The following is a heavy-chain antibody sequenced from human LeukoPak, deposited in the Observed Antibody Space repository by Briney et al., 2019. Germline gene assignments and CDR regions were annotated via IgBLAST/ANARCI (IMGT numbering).Heavy chain of an antibody. CDR3: ARAGWLINPDQYYYYYYYMDV. CDR1: GGSISSGSYY. D-gene: IGHD3-22*01. CDR2: IYTSGST. V-gene: IGHV4-61*02. J-gene: IGHJ6*03. Sequence: PSETLSLTCTVSGGSISSGSYYWSWIRQPAGKGLEWIGRIYTSGSTNYNPSLKSRVTISVDTSKNQFSLKLSSVTAADTAVYYCARAGWLINPDQYYYYYYYMDVWGKGTTVTVSS.